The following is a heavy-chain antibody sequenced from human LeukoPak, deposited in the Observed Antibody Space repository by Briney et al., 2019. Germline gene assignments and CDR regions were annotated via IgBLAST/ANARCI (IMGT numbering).Heavy chain of an antibody. CDR3: ARQNRYCSGGVCHKILQQ. CDR2: VYYSGST. Sequence: PSETLSLTCTVSGGSMSSSSYYWGWIRQPPGKGLEWIGSVYYSGSTHYSTFLKSWVNISVDTSNNQFSLKLSYVTAADTAVYYCARQNRYCSGGVCHKILQQWGQGTLVTVSS. CDR1: GGSMSSSSYY. J-gene: IGHJ1*01. D-gene: IGHD2-8*02. V-gene: IGHV4-39*01.